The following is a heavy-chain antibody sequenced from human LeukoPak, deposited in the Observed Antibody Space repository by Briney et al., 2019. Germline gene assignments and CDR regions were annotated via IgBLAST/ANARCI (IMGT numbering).Heavy chain of an antibody. CDR1: GLTFSTYA. V-gene: IGHV3-23*01. CDR3: ANLGYCSSTSCYYYYYYGMDV. J-gene: IGHJ6*02. D-gene: IGHD2-2*01. Sequence: GGPLRLSCAASGLTFSTYAMSWVRQAPGEGLEWVSAISGGGGSTYYANSVKGRSTISRDNSKTAPYLQMNSLRAEDTAVYYCANLGYCSSTSCYYYYYYGMDVWGQGTTVTVSS. CDR2: ISGGGGST.